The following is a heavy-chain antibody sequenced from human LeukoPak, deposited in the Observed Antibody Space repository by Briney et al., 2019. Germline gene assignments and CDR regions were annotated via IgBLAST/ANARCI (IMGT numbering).Heavy chain of an antibody. CDR2: IYSGGST. CDR1: GFTFSSYW. J-gene: IGHJ6*02. D-gene: IGHD2-15*01. Sequence: PGGSLRLSCATSGFTFSSYWMHWVRQAPGKGLEWVSVIYSGGSTYYADSVKGRFTISRHNSKNTLYLQMNSLRAEDTAVYYCARDHCSGGSCYPRDGMDVWGQGTTVTVS. CDR3: ARDHCSGGSCYPRDGMDV. V-gene: IGHV3-53*04.